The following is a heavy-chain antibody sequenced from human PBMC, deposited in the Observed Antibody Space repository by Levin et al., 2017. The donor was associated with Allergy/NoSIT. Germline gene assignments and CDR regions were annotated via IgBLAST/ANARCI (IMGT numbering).Heavy chain of an antibody. D-gene: IGHD6-19*01. CDR1: GGSFSGYY. CDR3: ASQHSSGWYGGADAFDI. CDR2: INHSGST. V-gene: IGHV4-34*01. J-gene: IGHJ3*02. Sequence: SETLSLTCAVYGGSFSGYYWSWIRQPPGKGLEWIGEINHSGSTNYNPSLKSRVTISVDTSKNQFSLKLSSVTAADTAVYYCASQHSSGWYGGADAFDIWGQGTMVTVSS.